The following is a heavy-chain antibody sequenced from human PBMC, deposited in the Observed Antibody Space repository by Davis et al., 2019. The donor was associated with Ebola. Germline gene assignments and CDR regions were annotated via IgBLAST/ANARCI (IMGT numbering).Heavy chain of an antibody. CDR3: AKCALWFGELGGLYYYGMDV. Sequence: PGGSLRLSCAASGFTFSSYAMSWVRQAPGKGLEWVSAISGSGGSTYYADSVKGRFTISRDNSKNTLYLQMNSLRAEDTAVYYCAKCALWFGELGGLYYYGMDVWGQGTTVTVSS. J-gene: IGHJ6*02. D-gene: IGHD3-10*01. V-gene: IGHV3-23*01. CDR2: ISGSGGST. CDR1: GFTFSSYA.